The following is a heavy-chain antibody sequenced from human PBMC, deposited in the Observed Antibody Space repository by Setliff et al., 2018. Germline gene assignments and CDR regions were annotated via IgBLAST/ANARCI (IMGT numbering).Heavy chain of an antibody. D-gene: IGHD3-3*01. CDR1: GYTFTSYG. J-gene: IGHJ6*02. Sequence: RASVKVSCKASGYTFTSYGISWVRQAPGQGLEWMGWISAYNGNTNYAQKLQGRVTMTTDTSTSTAYMELRSLRSDDTAVYYCASDGQGNYNFWSGSYYYYGMDVWGQGTTGTV. CDR3: ASDGQGNYNFWSGSYYYYGMDV. V-gene: IGHV1-18*01. CDR2: ISAYNGNT.